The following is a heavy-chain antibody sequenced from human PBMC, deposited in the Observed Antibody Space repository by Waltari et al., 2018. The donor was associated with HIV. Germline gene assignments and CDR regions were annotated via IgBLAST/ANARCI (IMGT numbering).Heavy chain of an antibody. Sequence: QLQLQESGPGLVKPSETLSLTRTVSGGPSSSSSYYWGWIRQHPGKGLEWIGSIYYSGSTYYNPSLKSRVTISVDTSKNQFSLKLSSVTAADTAVYYCARERRPDAFDIWGQGTMVTVSS. CDR2: IYYSGST. CDR3: ARERRPDAFDI. CDR1: GGPSSSSSYY. V-gene: IGHV4-39*02. J-gene: IGHJ3*02.